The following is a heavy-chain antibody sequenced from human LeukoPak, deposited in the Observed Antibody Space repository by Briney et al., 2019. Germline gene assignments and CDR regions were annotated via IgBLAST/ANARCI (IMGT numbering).Heavy chain of an antibody. Sequence: GGSLRLSCAASGFTFSSYSMNWVRQAPGKGLEWVSYISSSSSTIYYADSVKGRFTISRDNAKNSLYLQMNSLRAEDTAVYYCATLDIVVVPAYYYYYMDVWGKGTPVTVSS. J-gene: IGHJ6*03. V-gene: IGHV3-48*01. D-gene: IGHD2-2*01. CDR1: GFTFSSYS. CDR2: ISSSSSTI. CDR3: ATLDIVVVPAYYYYYMDV.